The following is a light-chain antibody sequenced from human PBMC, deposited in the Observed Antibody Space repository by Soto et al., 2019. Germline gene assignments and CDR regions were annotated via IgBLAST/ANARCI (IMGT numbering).Light chain of an antibody. CDR3: QQYYTTPLT. CDR1: QSVLYSSNNKNY. V-gene: IGKV4-1*01. J-gene: IGKJ4*01. Sequence: DIVMTQSPDSLAVSLGEGATINCKSSQSVLYSSNNKNYLAWFQQKPGQPPKLLIYWASTRESGVPDRISGSGSGTDFTLNISSLQAEDVAVYYCQQYYTTPLTFGGGTKVEIK. CDR2: WAS.